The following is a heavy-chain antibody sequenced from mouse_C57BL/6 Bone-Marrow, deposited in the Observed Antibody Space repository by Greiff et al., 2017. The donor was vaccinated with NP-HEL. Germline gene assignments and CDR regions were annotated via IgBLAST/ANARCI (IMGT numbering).Heavy chain of an antibody. D-gene: IGHD1-1*02. Sequence: VQRVESGAELVRPGASVKLSCKASGYTFTDYYINWVKQRPGQGLEWIARIYPGSGNTYYNEKFKGKATLTAEKSSSTAYMQLSSLTSEDSAVYFCARWYFAYWGQGTLVTVSA. CDR1: GYTFTDYY. CDR2: IYPGSGNT. CDR3: ARWYFAY. V-gene: IGHV1-76*01. J-gene: IGHJ3*01.